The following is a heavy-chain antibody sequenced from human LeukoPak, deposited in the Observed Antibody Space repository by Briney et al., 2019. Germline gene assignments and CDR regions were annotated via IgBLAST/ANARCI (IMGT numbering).Heavy chain of an antibody. CDR1: GYTFTNYH. CDR3: ARQSIAGRRRGHDAFDI. CDR2: VSTSDGNT. Sequence: GASVKVSCKASGYTFTNYHIAWVRQAPGQGLEWMGWVSTSDGNTVYAQRLQGRVTMTTDTSTSVAYMELRSLRSDDTAVYYCARQSIAGRRRGHDAFDIWGQGTMVTVSS. V-gene: IGHV1-18*01. J-gene: IGHJ3*02. D-gene: IGHD6-6*01.